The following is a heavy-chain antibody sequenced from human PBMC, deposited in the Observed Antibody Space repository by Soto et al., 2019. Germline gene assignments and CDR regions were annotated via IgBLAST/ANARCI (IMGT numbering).Heavy chain of an antibody. Sequence: SGPTLVNPTQTLTLTCTFSGFSLSTSGMRVSWIRQPPGKALEWLARIDWDDDKFYSTSLKTRLTISKDTSKNQVVLTMTNMDPVDTATYYCGLYSFGGEVYWGQGTLVTVSS. J-gene: IGHJ4*02. D-gene: IGHD3-10*01. CDR1: GFSLSTSGMR. CDR3: GLYSFGGEVY. V-gene: IGHV2-70*04. CDR2: IDWDDDK.